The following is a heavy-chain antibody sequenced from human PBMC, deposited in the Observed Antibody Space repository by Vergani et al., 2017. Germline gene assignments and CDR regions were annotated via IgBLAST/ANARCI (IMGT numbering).Heavy chain of an antibody. Sequence: QVQLQESGPGLVKPSQTLSLTCTVSGGSISSGGYYWSWIRQHPGKGLEWIGYIYYSGSTYYNPSLKSRVTISVDTSKNQFSLKLSSVTAADTAVYYCAGVLAYYYDSSGLRLEQFDPWGQGTLVTVSS. D-gene: IGHD3-22*01. V-gene: IGHV4-31*03. CDR1: GGSISSGGYY. CDR2: IYYSGST. CDR3: AGVLAYYYDSSGLRLEQFDP. J-gene: IGHJ5*02.